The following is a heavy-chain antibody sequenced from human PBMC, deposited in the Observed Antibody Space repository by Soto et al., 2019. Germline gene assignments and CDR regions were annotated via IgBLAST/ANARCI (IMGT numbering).Heavy chain of an antibody. CDR2: IIPIFGTA. V-gene: IGHV1-69*01. J-gene: IGHJ5*02. CDR1: GGTCSSYA. CDR3: ERWGYGDFNWFDP. Sequence: HVQLVQSGAEVKKPGSSVKVSCKASGGTCSSYAISWVRQAPGQGLEWMGGIIPIFGTANYAQKFQGRVTITADESTSTAYMELSSMRSEDTAVYDGERWGYGDFNWFDPWGQGTMVTVSS. D-gene: IGHD4-17*01.